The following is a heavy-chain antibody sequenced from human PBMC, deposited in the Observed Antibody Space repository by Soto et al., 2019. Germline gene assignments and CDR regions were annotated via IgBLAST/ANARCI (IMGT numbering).Heavy chain of an antibody. CDR2: ISAYNGNT. V-gene: IGHV1-18*01. Sequence: ASVKVSCKASGYTFTSYGISWVRQSPGKGLEWMGWISAYNGNTNYAQKLQGRVTMTTDTSTSTAYMELRSLRSDDTAVYYCARDIVVVPAAEYYYGMDVWGQGTTVTVSS. CDR3: ARDIVVVPAAEYYYGMDV. J-gene: IGHJ6*02. D-gene: IGHD2-2*01. CDR1: GYTFTSYG.